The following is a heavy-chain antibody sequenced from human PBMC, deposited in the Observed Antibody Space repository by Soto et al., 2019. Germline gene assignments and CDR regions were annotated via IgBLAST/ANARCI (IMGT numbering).Heavy chain of an antibody. J-gene: IGHJ5*02. CDR1: GFTFSSYA. V-gene: IGHV3-23*01. CDR3: AKGGTPAPKNWFDP. Sequence: HPGGSLRLSCAASGFTFSSYAMSWVRQAPGKGLEWVSAISGSGGSTYYADSVKGRFTISRDNSKNTLYLQMNSLRAEDTAVYYCAKGGTPAPKNWFDPWGQGTLVTVSS. CDR2: ISGSGGST.